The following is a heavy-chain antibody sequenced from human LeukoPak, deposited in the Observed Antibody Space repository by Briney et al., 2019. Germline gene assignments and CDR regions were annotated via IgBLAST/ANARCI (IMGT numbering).Heavy chain of an antibody. CDR1: GFTFSSYS. V-gene: IGHV3-21*01. Sequence: KSWGSLRLSCAASGFTFSSYSMNWVRQAPGKGLEWVSSISSSSSYIYYADSVKGRFTISRDNAENSLYLQMNSLRAEDTAVYYCARAPDDYSNYPPDYWGQGTLVTVSS. D-gene: IGHD4-11*01. J-gene: IGHJ4*02. CDR3: ARAPDDYSNYPPDY. CDR2: ISSSSSYI.